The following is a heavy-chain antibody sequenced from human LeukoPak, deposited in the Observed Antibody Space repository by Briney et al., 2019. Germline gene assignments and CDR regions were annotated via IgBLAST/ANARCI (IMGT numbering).Heavy chain of an antibody. J-gene: IGHJ6*02. CDR1: GGSISTYY. CDR3: ARDLAYCSTTTCPNV. V-gene: IGHV4-59*01. D-gene: IGHD2-2*01. Sequence: SETLSLTCTVSGGSISTYYWRWIRQPPGKGLEWIGYIYYSGITNYNPSLKSRVTISVDTSKNQFSLKLSSVTAADTAVYYRARDLAYCSTTTCPNVWGQGTTVTVSS. CDR2: IYYSGIT.